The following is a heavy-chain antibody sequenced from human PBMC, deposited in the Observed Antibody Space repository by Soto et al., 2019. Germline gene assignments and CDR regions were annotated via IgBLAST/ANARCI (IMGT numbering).Heavy chain of an antibody. CDR2: IYWDDDK. Sequence: QITLKESGPTLVKPTQTLTLTCTFSGFSLSTSGVGVGWIRQPPGKALAWLALIYWDDDKRYRPALKSSLTITKDTSKNQVGLTMPNMDPVDTATYYWAHISSSSPRHYYYGMDVWGHGTTVTVAS. J-gene: IGHJ6*02. CDR1: GFSLSTSGVG. D-gene: IGHD6-6*01. CDR3: AHISSSSPRHYYYGMDV. V-gene: IGHV2-5*02.